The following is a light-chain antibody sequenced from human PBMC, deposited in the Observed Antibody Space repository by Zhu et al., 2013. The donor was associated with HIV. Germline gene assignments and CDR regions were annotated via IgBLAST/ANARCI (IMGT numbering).Light chain of an antibody. V-gene: IGKV3-20*01. CDR2: GAS. Sequence: LTQSPGTLSLSPGERATLSCRASQSVSSSYLAWYQQKPGQAPRLLIYGASSRAAGIPDRFSGSGSGTDLTLTISRLEPEDFAVYYCQQYGTSQITFGQGTRLEIK. CDR1: QSVSSSY. J-gene: IGKJ5*01. CDR3: QQYGTSQIT.